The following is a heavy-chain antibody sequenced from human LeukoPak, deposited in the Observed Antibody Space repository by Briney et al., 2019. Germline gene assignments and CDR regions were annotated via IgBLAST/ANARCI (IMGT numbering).Heavy chain of an antibody. Sequence: PSETLSLTCAVYGGSFSDYYWSWIRQPPGKGLERIGEINHGGSTNYNPSLKSRVTLSVDTSKNQFSLKLTSVTVADTAVYYCARDGYSTPDVWGQGTTATVSS. V-gene: IGHV4-34*01. J-gene: IGHJ6*02. CDR3: ARDGYSTPDV. D-gene: IGHD6-13*01. CDR1: GGSFSDYY. CDR2: INHGGST.